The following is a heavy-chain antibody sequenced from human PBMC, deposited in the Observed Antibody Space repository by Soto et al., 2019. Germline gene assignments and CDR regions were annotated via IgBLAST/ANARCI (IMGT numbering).Heavy chain of an antibody. V-gene: IGHV4-34*01. D-gene: IGHD3-10*01. J-gene: IGHJ5*02. Sequence: LSLTCAVYGGSFSGYYWSWIRQPPGKGLEWIGEINHSGSTNYNPSLKSRVTISVDTSKNQFSLKLSSVTAADTAVYYCARTTMVRGVIKSRPNWFDPWGQGTLVTVSS. CDR2: INHSGST. CDR1: GGSFSGYY. CDR3: ARTTMVRGVIKSRPNWFDP.